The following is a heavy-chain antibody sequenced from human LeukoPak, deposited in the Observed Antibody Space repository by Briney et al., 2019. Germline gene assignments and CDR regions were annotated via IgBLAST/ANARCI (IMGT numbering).Heavy chain of an antibody. Sequence: SETLSLTCTVSGGSISSYYWSWIRQPPGKGLEWIGYIYSSGSTNYNPSLKTRVTMSVDTSKNQFSLTLRSVTAADTAVYYCARHPSAVAGKTFDCWGQGTLVTVSS. CDR3: ARHPSAVAGKTFDC. CDR2: IYSSGST. V-gene: IGHV4-59*08. J-gene: IGHJ4*02. CDR1: GGSISSYY. D-gene: IGHD6-19*01.